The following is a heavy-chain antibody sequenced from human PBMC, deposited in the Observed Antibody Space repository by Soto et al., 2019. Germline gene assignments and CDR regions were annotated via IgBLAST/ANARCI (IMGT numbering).Heavy chain of an antibody. Sequence: PSETLSLTCTVSGGSVSSGSYYWSWIRQPPGKGLEWIGYIYYSGSTNYNPSLKSRVTISVDTSKNQFSLKLSSVTAADTAVYYCARGWGLRFLEWLRKNWFDLWGQGTLVTVSS. CDR1: GGSVSSGSYY. CDR2: IYYSGST. J-gene: IGHJ5*02. CDR3: ARGWGLRFLEWLRKNWFDL. V-gene: IGHV4-61*01. D-gene: IGHD3-3*01.